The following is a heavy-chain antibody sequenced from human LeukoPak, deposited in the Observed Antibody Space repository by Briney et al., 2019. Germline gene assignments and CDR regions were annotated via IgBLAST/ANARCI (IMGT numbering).Heavy chain of an antibody. CDR3: ARPLNYYYYMHV. CDR1: GDSISDSNYY. V-gene: IGHV4-39*01. J-gene: IGHJ6*03. Sequence: SETLSLTCTVSGDSISDSNYYWGWIRQPPGKGLEWIGSVYYSGNTYYNPSLKSRVAISVDTSKNQFSLNLTSVTAADTAVYYCARPLNYYYYMHVWGKGAPVSVSS. CDR2: VYYSGNT.